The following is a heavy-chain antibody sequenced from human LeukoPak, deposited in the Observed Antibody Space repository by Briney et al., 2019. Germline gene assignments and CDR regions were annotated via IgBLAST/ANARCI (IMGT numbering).Heavy chain of an antibody. CDR2: INPDGGDT. CDR1: GYTFIDLY. D-gene: IGHD1-26*01. Sequence: ASVKVSFTASGYTFIDLYIHWVRQAPGQGLEWMGWINPDGGDTEFEQKFQDRVTVTRDTSTSTAFLEISRLTFDDTAVYYCARPPTREAEGFDIWGQGTMVIVSS. CDR3: ARPPTREAEGFDI. V-gene: IGHV1-2*02. J-gene: IGHJ3*02.